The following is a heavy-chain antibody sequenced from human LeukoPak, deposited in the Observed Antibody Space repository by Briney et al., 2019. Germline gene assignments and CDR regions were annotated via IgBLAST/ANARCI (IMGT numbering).Heavy chain of an antibody. CDR1: GFTFSSYS. CDR3: AREADCSSTSCYLVPFDY. CDR2: ISSSSSYI. D-gene: IGHD2-2*01. Sequence: GGSLRLSCAASGFTFSSYSMNWVRQAPGKGLEWVSSISSSSSYIYYADSVKGRFTISRDNAKNSLYLQMNSLRAEDTAVYYCAREADCSSTSCYLVPFDYWGQGTLVTVSS. J-gene: IGHJ4*02. V-gene: IGHV3-21*01.